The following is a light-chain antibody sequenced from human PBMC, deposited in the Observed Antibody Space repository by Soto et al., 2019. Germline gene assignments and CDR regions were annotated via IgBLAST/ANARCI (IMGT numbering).Light chain of an antibody. V-gene: IGKV3-20*01. J-gene: IGKJ1*01. CDR1: QSVDSAF. CDR2: GAS. Sequence: EIVLTQSPASLSLSLGERATLSCRASQSVDSAFFAWYQQTPGQPPRLLIHGASRRAAGIPARFSGSGSGTDFNITISRLAPEDFDVYYCQQYARSVTFGQGTKVEI. CDR3: QQYARSVT.